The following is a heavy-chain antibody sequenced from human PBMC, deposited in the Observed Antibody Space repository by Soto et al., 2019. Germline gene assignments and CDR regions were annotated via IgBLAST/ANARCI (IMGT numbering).Heavy chain of an antibody. CDR2: INIDGSTT. Sequence: EVQLVESGGVSVQPGGSLRLSCAASGFSLSNYWMHWVRQAPGKGLVCVSRINIDGSTTTYADSVKGRFTISRDNAKNTVYLQMNSLRDEDTAVYYCVRIRRGDGYTFGYWGQGTLVTVSS. D-gene: IGHD5-12*01. CDR1: GFSLSNYW. V-gene: IGHV3-74*01. J-gene: IGHJ4*02. CDR3: VRIRRGDGYTFGY.